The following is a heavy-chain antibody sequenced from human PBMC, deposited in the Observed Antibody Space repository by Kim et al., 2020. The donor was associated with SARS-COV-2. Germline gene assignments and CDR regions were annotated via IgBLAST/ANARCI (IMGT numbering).Heavy chain of an antibody. CDR2: ISYDGSNK. CDR1: GFTFSSYA. D-gene: IGHD1-26*01. V-gene: IGHV3-30*04. Sequence: GGSLRLSCAASGFTFSSYAMHWVRQAPGKGLEWVAVISYDGSNKYYADSVKGRFTISRDNSKNTLYLQMNSLRAEDTAVYYCARVYSGSYRGWFVYCGQG. CDR3: ARVYSGSYRGWFVY. J-gene: IGHJ4*02.